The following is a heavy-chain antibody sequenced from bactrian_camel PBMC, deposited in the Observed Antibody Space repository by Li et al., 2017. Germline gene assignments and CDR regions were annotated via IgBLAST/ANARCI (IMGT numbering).Heavy chain of an antibody. J-gene: IGHJ6*01. CDR3: SKDPQSYHSGGYFSVGFGY. V-gene: IGHV3-1*01. CDR1: GFPFADYV. D-gene: IGHD2*01. Sequence: VESGGSLRLSCTASGFPFADYVVGWYRQAPGKEREEVSCLYWNSPYYAESVKGRFTISRDNAKNTLYLQLNSLKTEDTALYYCSKDPQSYHSGGYFSVGFGYWGQGTQVTVS. CDR2: LYWNSP.